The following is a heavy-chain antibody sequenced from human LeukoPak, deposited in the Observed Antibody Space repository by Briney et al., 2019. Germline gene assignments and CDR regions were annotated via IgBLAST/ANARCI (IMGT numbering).Heavy chain of an antibody. CDR1: GYTSASYG. D-gene: IGHD3-3*01. J-gene: IGHJ4*02. V-gene: IGHV1-18*04. CDR2: ISIFNGKT. CDR3: ARDDFWSGSSDYFDY. Sequence: ASVKVSCKASGYTSASYGFSWVRQAPGQGLEWMGWISIFNGKTYYTERFQDRVTMTTDSSTSTVYMELRSLRSDDTAVYYCARDDFWSGSSDYFDYWGQGTLVTVSS.